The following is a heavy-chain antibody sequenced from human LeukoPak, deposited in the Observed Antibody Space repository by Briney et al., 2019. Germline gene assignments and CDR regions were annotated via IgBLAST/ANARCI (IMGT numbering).Heavy chain of an antibody. V-gene: IGHV3-66*01. D-gene: IGHD4-17*01. CDR2: IYSGGST. CDR3: ARETHDYGFVY. Sequence: GGSLRLSCAASGFTVSSNYMSWVRQAPGKGLEWVSVIYSGGSTYYADSVKGRFTISRGNSKNTLYLQMNSLRAEDTAVYYCARETHDYGFVYWGQGTLVTVSS. J-gene: IGHJ4*02. CDR1: GFTVSSNY.